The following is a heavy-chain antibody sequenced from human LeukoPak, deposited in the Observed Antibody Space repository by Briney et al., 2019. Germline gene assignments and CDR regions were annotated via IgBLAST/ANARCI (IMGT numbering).Heavy chain of an antibody. D-gene: IGHD3-3*01. CDR1: GHTLTALP. CDR2: FDPHDDET. Sequence: ASVKVSCKVSGHTLTALPMHWVRHAPGKGLEWMGGFDPHDDETIYARNFLGRVTMTEDTSTNTAFMELTDLRSEDTAVYYCAAFDDSWSGYFSSSPYYYYVDVWGGGTTVTVSS. CDR3: AAFDDSWSGYFSSSPYYYYVDV. J-gene: IGHJ6*03. V-gene: IGHV1-24*01.